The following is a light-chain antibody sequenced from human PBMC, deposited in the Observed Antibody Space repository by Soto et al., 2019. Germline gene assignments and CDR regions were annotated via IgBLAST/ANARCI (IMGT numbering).Light chain of an antibody. CDR3: CSYAGNGV. J-gene: IGLJ3*02. CDR2: DVS. V-gene: IGLV2-11*01. CDR1: SSDVGAHKY. Sequence: QSALTQPRSVSGSPGQSVTISCTGISSDVGAHKYVSWYQQHPGKAPKVIIYDVSERPSGVPDRFSGSKSGNTASLTISGLQAQEEADYYCCSYAGNGVFGGGTKVTVL.